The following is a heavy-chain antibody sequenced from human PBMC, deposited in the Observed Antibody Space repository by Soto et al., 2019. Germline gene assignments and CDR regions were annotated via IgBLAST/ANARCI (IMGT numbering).Heavy chain of an antibody. Sequence: GGSLRLSCAASGFTFSSYAMSWVRQAPGKGLEWVSAISGSGGSTYYADSVKGRFTISRDNSKNTLYLQMNSLRAEDTAVYYCAKGEVPYYYDSSGLRTVDYWGQGTLVTVSS. CDR1: GFTFSSYA. CDR3: AKGEVPYYYDSSGLRTVDY. J-gene: IGHJ4*02. CDR2: ISGSGGST. V-gene: IGHV3-23*01. D-gene: IGHD3-22*01.